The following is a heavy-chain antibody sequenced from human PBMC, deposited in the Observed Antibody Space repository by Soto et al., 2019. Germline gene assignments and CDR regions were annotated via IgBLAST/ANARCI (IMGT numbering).Heavy chain of an antibody. CDR3: ARGIATGQLDP. CDR2: INPDNGNT. V-gene: IGHV1-3*01. D-gene: IGHD2-15*01. Sequence: QVQLVQSGAEVKKPGASVKIFCKASGYTFTRYTMNWVRQAPEQRLEWMGWINPDNGNTKSSQKFQDRVIITRDTSASTAYMDLSSLRSEDTAVYYCARGIATGQLDPWGQGTLVTVSS. J-gene: IGHJ5*02. CDR1: GYTFTRYT.